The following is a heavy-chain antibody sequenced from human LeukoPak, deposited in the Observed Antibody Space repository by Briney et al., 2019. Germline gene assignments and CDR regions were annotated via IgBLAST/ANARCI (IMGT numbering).Heavy chain of an antibody. Sequence: GGSLRLSCAASGFTFSSYWMHWVRQAPGKGLVWVSRINSDGSDTVYPDSVKGRFTISRDNAKNTLYLQMNSLRVEDTAVYYCARGAVGLSALDAWGQGILVTVSP. CDR1: GFTFSSYW. V-gene: IGHV3-74*01. CDR3: ARGAVGLSALDA. D-gene: IGHD2-15*01. J-gene: IGHJ5*02. CDR2: INSDGSDT.